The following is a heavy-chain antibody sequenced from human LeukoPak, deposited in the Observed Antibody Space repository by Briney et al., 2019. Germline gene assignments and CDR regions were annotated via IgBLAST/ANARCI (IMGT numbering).Heavy chain of an antibody. Sequence: GGSLRLSCAASGFTFSSYGMPWVRQAPGKGLEWVAVIWYDGSNKYYADSVKGRFTISRDNSKNTLYLQMNSLRAEDTAVYYCARDYLLYYYDSSGYNIPGYWGQGTLVTVSS. D-gene: IGHD3-22*01. CDR1: GFTFSSYG. CDR3: ARDYLLYYYDSSGYNIPGY. CDR2: IWYDGSNK. V-gene: IGHV3-33*08. J-gene: IGHJ4*02.